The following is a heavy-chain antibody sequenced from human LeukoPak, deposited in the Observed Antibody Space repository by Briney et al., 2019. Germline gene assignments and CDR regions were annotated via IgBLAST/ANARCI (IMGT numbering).Heavy chain of an antibody. CDR2: ISGSGGST. V-gene: IGHV3-23*01. D-gene: IGHD6-13*01. J-gene: IGHJ4*02. CDR3: AKVAGYSSSWYQSDY. Sequence: GGSLRLSCAASGFAFSSYAMSWVRQAPGKGLEWVSAISGSGGSTYYADSVKGRFTISRDNSKNTLYLQMNSLRAEDTAVYYCAKVAGYSSSWYQSDYWGQGTLVTVSS. CDR1: GFAFSSYA.